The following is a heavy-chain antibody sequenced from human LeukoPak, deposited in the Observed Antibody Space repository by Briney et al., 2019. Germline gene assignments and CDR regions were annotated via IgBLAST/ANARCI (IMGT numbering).Heavy chain of an antibody. J-gene: IGHJ4*02. D-gene: IGHD6-19*01. CDR3: ARDSDWYSGLFDY. V-gene: IGHV3-48*04. Sequence: VGSLRLSCAPSVFTLTTDTMSSGSATPGGGGGRGSYISPASTTVFYADSLKGRFTVSRDNAKNSLYLQMNSLRADDTAVYYCARDSDWYSGLFDYWGQGAPVTVSS. CDR2: ISPASTTV. CDR1: VFTLTTDT.